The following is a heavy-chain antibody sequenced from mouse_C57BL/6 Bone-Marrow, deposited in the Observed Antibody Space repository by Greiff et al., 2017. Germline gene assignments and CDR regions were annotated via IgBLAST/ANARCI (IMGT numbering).Heavy chain of an antibody. J-gene: IGHJ3*01. D-gene: IGHD2-5*01. V-gene: IGHV1-52*01. CDR2: IDPSDSET. Sequence: VQRVESGAELVRPGSSVKLSCKASGYTFTSYWMHWVKQRPIQGLEWIGNIDPSDSETHYNQKFKDKATLTVDKSSSPAYMQLSSLTSVDSAVYYCARSSFYSNYEAYWGQGTLVTVSA. CDR3: ARSSFYSNYEAY. CDR1: GYTFTSYW.